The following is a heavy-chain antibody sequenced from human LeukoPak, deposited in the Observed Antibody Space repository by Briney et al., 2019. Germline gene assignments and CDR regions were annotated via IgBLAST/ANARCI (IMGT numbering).Heavy chain of an antibody. V-gene: IGHV4-34*01. CDR3: ARGQGVSSWYRY. Sequence: SETLSLTCAVYGGSFSGYYWSWIRQPPGKGLEWIGEINHSGSTNYNPSLKSRVTISVDTSKNQFSLKLSPVTAADTAVYYCARGQGVSSWYRYWGQGTLVTVSS. J-gene: IGHJ4*02. CDR1: GGSFSGYY. CDR2: INHSGST. D-gene: IGHD6-13*01.